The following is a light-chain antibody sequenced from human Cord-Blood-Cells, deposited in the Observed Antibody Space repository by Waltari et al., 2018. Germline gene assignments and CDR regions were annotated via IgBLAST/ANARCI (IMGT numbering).Light chain of an antibody. V-gene: IGKV1-5*03. CDR1: QSISSW. Sequence: DIQMTQSPSTLSASVGDRVTITCRASQSISSWLAWYQQKPGKAPKLLIYKASSLESGVPSRFSCSGSGTEFTLTISSLQPDDFATYYCQQYNSYSYTFGQVTKLEIK. CDR2: KAS. CDR3: QQYNSYSYT. J-gene: IGKJ2*01.